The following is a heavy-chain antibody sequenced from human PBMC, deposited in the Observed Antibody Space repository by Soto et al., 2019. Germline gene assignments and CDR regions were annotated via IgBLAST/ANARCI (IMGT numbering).Heavy chain of an antibody. D-gene: IGHD3-3*01. CDR1: GGSISSYY. Sequence: SETLSLTCTVSGGSISSYYWSWIRQPPGKGLEWIGYIYYSGSTNYNPSLKSRVTISVDTSKNQFSLKLSSVTAADTAVYYCARGNYDFWSGSHYYYYYGMDVWGQGTTVTVSS. CDR3: ARGNYDFWSGSHYYYYYGMDV. J-gene: IGHJ6*02. V-gene: IGHV4-59*01. CDR2: IYYSGST.